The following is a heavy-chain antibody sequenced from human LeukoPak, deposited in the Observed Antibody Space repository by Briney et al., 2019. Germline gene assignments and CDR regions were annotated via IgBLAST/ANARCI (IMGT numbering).Heavy chain of an antibody. V-gene: IGHV4-30-4*01. CDR1: GGSISSGDYY. D-gene: IGHD3-22*01. CDR3: ARDPGYYDSSGYVD. CDR2: IYYSGST. J-gene: IGHJ4*02. Sequence: SQTPSLTCTVSGGSISSGDYYWSWIRQPPGKGLEWIGYIYYSGSTYYNPSLKSRVTISVDTSKNQFSLKLSSVTAADTAVYYCARDPGYYDSSGYVDWGQGTLVTVSS.